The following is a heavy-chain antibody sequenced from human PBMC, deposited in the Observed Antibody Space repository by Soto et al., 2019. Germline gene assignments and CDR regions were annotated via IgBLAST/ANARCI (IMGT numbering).Heavy chain of an antibody. D-gene: IGHD2-2*01. V-gene: IGHV3-7*01. CDR2: IKEDGSEE. Sequence: EVQLVESGGGLVQPGGSLRLSCAASGFIFSSYWMRWVRQAPGKGLEWVASIKEDGSEEYYVDSVKGRFTISRDNAKNSLYLQMNSLRAEDTAVYYCARSYSSAMQYWGQGTLVTVSS. J-gene: IGHJ4*02. CDR1: GFIFSSYW. CDR3: ARSYSSAMQY.